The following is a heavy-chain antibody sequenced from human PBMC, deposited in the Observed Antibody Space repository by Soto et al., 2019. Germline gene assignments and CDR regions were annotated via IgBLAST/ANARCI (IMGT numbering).Heavy chain of an antibody. D-gene: IGHD2-2*02. J-gene: IGHJ6*02. CDR1: GYTFTSYY. CDR2: INPSGGST. Sequence: QVQLVQSGAEVKKPGASVKVSCKASGYTFTSYYMHWVRQAPGQGLEWMGIINPSGGSTSYAQKFQGRVTMTRDTSASTVYMELSSLRSEDTAVYYCARARGVVVPAAIGVYHYYGMDVWGQGTTVTVSS. V-gene: IGHV1-46*01. CDR3: ARARGVVVPAAIGVYHYYGMDV.